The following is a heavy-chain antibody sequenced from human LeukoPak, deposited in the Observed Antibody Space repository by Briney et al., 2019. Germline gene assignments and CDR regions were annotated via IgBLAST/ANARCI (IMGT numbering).Heavy chain of an antibody. J-gene: IGHJ4*02. CDR3: AKDWRSYCSGGSCYSNFDY. V-gene: IGHV3-23*01. Sequence: PGGSLRLSCAASGFTFSSYAMSWVRQAPGKGLEWVSAISGSGGSTYYADSVKGRFTISRDNSKNTLYLQMNSLRAEDTAVYYCAKDWRSYCSGGSCYSNFDYWGQGTLVTVSS. CDR2: ISGSGGST. CDR1: GFTFSSYA. D-gene: IGHD2-15*01.